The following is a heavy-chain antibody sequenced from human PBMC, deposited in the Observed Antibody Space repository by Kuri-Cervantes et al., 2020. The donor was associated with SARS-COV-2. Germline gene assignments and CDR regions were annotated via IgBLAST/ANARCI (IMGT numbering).Heavy chain of an antibody. CDR3: RYSGWSGPYYYYMDV. Sequence: GSLRLSCTVSNYSISSGYYWGWIRQPPGKGLEWIASVYHSGSTSYSPSLKSRVTISVDTSKNQFSLKLSSVTAADTAVYYCRYSGWSGPYYYYMDVWGKGTTVTVSS. CDR1: NYSISSGYY. D-gene: IGHD3-3*01. J-gene: IGHJ6*03. V-gene: IGHV4-38-2*02. CDR2: VYHSGST.